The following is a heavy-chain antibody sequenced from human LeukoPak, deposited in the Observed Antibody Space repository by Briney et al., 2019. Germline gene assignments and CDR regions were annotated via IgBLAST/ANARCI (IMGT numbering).Heavy chain of an antibody. CDR3: RFGSWPKFDY. CDR2: IKSKTDGGTT. Sequence: GSLRLSCAASGFTFSNAWMSWVRQAPGKGLEWVGRIKSKTDGGTTDYAAPVKGRFIISRDDSKETLYLQLNSLKTEDTAVYYCRFGSWPKFDYWGQGTLVTVSS. CDR1: GFTFSNAW. J-gene: IGHJ4*02. D-gene: IGHD1-26*01. V-gene: IGHV3-15*05.